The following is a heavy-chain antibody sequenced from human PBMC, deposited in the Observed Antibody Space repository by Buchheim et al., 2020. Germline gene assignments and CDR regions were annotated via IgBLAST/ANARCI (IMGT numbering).Heavy chain of an antibody. Sequence: QVQLVESGGGLVKPGGSLRLSCTASGFTFKNYYMSWVRQSPGKGLEWLSYLSYNGDTIYYADSVRGRFPISRYNSKNSLSLKMNSLRAEDTAVYYCAREYFRSIDSWGQGTL. CDR2: LSYNGDTI. D-gene: IGHD2/OR15-2a*01. CDR1: GFTFKNYY. V-gene: IGHV3-11*01. J-gene: IGHJ5*01. CDR3: AREYFRSIDS.